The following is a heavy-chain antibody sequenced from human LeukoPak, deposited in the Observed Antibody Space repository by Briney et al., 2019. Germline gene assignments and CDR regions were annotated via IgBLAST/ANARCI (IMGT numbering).Heavy chain of an antibody. D-gene: IGHD1-26*01. CDR1: GFTFSSYA. J-gene: IGHJ4*02. CDR2: ISYDEDFR. CDR3: ARVQWELLYPDY. V-gene: IGHV3-30-3*01. Sequence: GGSLRLSCAASGFTFSSYAMHWVRQAPGQGLEWVALISYDEDFRYYADSAKGRFTISRDNSKNTLYLQMNSLRGDDTAVYYCARVQWELLYPDYWGQGTLVTVSS.